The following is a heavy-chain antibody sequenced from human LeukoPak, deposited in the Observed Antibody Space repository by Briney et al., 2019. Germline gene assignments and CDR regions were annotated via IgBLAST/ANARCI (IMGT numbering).Heavy chain of an antibody. D-gene: IGHD5-24*01. J-gene: IGHJ4*01. V-gene: IGHV3-9*01. CDR3: AKAPRHGYNLNYFDS. CDR1: ASTFDEYA. CDR2: ISWNSGSI. Sequence: GGSLRLSRVASASTFDEYAMHWVRQAPGKGLEWGSGISWNSGSIDYADSVKGRFTISRDNAKKSLYLQMNSLRAEDTALYYCAKAPRHGYNLNYFDSWGQGTLVTVSS.